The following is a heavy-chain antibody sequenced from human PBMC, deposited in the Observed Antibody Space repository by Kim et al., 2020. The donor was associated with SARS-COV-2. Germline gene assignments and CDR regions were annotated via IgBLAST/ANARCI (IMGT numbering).Heavy chain of an antibody. CDR2: VSASGLRT. CDR1: GYTFTNYA. D-gene: IGHD2-15*01. J-gene: IGHJ4*01. CDR3: AKGQRGESQAMYSDY. V-gene: IGHV3-23*01. Sequence: GGSLRLSCAASGYTFTNYAMTWVRQAPGMGLEWVAAVSASGLRTYYADSLRGRLTISKDNSKNTVLLQMNSLRPEDSALYYCAKGQRGESQAMYSDY.